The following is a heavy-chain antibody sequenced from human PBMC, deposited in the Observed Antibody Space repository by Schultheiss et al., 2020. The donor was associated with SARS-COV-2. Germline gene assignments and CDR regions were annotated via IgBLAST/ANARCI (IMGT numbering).Heavy chain of an antibody. J-gene: IGHJ4*02. Sequence: SETLSLTCAVYGGSFSGYYWSWIRQPPGKGLEWIGEINHSGSTYYNPSLKSRVTISVDRSKNQFSLKLSSVTAADTAVYYCARVLTRDDFWSGSSYYFDYWGQGTLVTVSS. CDR3: ARVLTRDDFWSGSSYYFDY. D-gene: IGHD3-3*01. V-gene: IGHV4-34*01. CDR1: GGSFSGYY. CDR2: INHSGST.